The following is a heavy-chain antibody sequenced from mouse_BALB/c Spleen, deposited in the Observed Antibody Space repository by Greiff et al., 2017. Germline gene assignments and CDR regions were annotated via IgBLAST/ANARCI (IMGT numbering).Heavy chain of an antibody. CDR3: ARDMGLRRPAWFAY. CDR2: INPNNGGT. V-gene: IGHV1-18*01. D-gene: IGHD2-4*01. CDR1: GYTFTDYN. Sequence: VQLKQSGPELVKPGASVKIPCKASGYTFTDYNMDWVKQSHGKSLEWIGDINPNNGGTIYNQKFKGKATLTVDKSSSTAYMELRSLTSEDTAVYYCARDMGLRRPAWFAYWGQGTLVTVSA. J-gene: IGHJ3*01.